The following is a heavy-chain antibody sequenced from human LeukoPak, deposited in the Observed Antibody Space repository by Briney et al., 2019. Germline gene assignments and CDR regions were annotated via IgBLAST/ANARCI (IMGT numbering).Heavy chain of an antibody. D-gene: IGHD6-13*01. CDR3: AKADSSSWYGGYYMDV. J-gene: IGHJ6*03. CDR1: GFTFSNYA. Sequence: GMSLRLSCAASGFTFSNYAMHWARQAPGKGLEWVAVISYHGSDKYYTDSVKGRFTISRDNSKNTLYLQMNSLRAEDTAVYYCAKADSSSWYGGYYMDVWGKGTTVTISS. V-gene: IGHV3-30*04. CDR2: ISYHGSDK.